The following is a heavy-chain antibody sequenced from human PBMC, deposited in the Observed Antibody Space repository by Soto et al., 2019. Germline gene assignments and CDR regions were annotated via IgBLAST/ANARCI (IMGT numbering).Heavy chain of an antibody. CDR2: ISGSGGST. J-gene: IGHJ5*02. Sequence: GGSLRLSCAASGFTFSSYAMSWVRQAPGKGLEWVSAISGSGGSTYYADSVKGRFTISRDNSKNTLYLQMNSLRAEDTAVYYCAKEGLYSSGWYNWFDPWGQGTLVTVSS. CDR1: GFTFSSYA. CDR3: AKEGLYSSGWYNWFDP. D-gene: IGHD6-19*01. V-gene: IGHV3-23*01.